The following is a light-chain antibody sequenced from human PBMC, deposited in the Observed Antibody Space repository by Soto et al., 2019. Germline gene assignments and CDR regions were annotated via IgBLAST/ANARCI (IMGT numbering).Light chain of an antibody. CDR3: QHHDSYSPSWP. Sequence: DIQMTQSPSTLSASVGDRVTITCRASQSISSWLAWYQQKPGKAPKLLIYKASSLESGVPSRFSGSGSGTEFTLTISSLQPDDSATYYCQHHDSYSPSWPFGQGTKVDIK. CDR1: QSISSW. CDR2: KAS. J-gene: IGKJ1*01. V-gene: IGKV1-5*03.